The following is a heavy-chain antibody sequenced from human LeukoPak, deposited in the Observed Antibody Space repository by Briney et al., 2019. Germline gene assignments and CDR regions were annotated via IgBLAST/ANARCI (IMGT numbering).Heavy chain of an antibody. CDR2: VYSDDST. CDR3: AGGSGYYFDY. Sequence: PGGSLRLSCAASGFTVSSNYMRWVRQAPGKGLVGVSLVYSDDSTYDADSVKGRFTIYRDNSKNTVYLQMNSLRAADTAVYYCAGGSGYYFDYWGQGTLVTVSS. CDR1: GFTVSSNY. D-gene: IGHD3-22*01. V-gene: IGHV3-66*01. J-gene: IGHJ4*02.